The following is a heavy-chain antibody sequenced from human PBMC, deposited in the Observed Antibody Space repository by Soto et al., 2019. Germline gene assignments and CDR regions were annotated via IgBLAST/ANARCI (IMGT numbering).Heavy chain of an antibody. Sequence: QVQLVQSGAEVKKPGSSVKVSCKASGGTFSSYAISWVRQAPGQGLEWMGGIIPIFGTANYAQKFQGRVTITADEPTSTAYMELSSLRSEDTAVYYCARGTYYYDSSGYYGRYYYYGMDVWGQGTTVTVSS. V-gene: IGHV1-69*01. CDR1: GGTFSSYA. D-gene: IGHD3-22*01. CDR3: ARGTYYYDSSGYYGRYYYYGMDV. CDR2: IIPIFGTA. J-gene: IGHJ6*02.